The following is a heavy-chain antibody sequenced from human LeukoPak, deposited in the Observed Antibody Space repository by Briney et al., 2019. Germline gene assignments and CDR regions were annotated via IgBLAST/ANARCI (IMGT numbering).Heavy chain of an antibody. CDR1: GYTLTELS. V-gene: IGHV1-24*01. Sequence: GASVKVSCKVSGYTLTELSMHWVRQAPGKGLEWMGGFDPEDGETIYAQKFQGRVTMTEDTSTDTAYMELRSLRSDDTAVYYCARDLRPFNFWSGYPDYWGQGTLVTVSS. CDR3: ARDLRPFNFWSGYPDY. D-gene: IGHD3-3*01. J-gene: IGHJ4*02. CDR2: FDPEDGET.